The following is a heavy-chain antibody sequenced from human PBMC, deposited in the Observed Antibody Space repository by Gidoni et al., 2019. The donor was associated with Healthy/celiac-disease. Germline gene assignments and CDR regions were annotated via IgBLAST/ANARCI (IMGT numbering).Heavy chain of an antibody. CDR1: GFTFSNAW. Sequence: EVQLVESGGGLVKPGGSLSLSCAASGFTFSNAWMSWVRQAPGKGLEWVGRIKSKTDGGTTDYAAPVKGRFTISRDDSKNTLYLQMNSLKTEDTAVYYCTTVRIVGATREFDYWGQGTLVTVSS. J-gene: IGHJ4*02. V-gene: IGHV3-15*01. CDR2: IKSKTDGGTT. CDR3: TTVRIVGATREFDY. D-gene: IGHD1-26*01.